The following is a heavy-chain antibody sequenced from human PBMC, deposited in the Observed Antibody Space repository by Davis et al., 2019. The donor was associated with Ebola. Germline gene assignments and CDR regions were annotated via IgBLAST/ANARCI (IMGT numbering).Heavy chain of an antibody. V-gene: IGHV1-2*02. D-gene: IGHD2-8*02. CDR3: ARARGGTEYDAFDI. CDR1: GYTFTGYY. J-gene: IGHJ3*02. Sequence: ASVKVSCKASGYTFTGYYMQWVRHAPGQGLEWMGWINPNSGGTNYAQKFQGRVTMTRDTSISTAYMELSSLRSDDTAVYYCARARGGTEYDAFDIWGQGTMVTVSS. CDR2: INPNSGGT.